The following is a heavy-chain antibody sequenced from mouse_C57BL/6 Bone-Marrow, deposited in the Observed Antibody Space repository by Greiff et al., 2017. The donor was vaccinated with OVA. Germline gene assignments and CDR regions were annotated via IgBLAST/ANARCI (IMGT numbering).Heavy chain of an antibody. D-gene: IGHD1-1*01. J-gene: IGHJ2*01. CDR2: IYPRSGNT. CDR3: ARSGYGSSYRYFDY. V-gene: IGHV1-81*01. CDR1: GYTFTSYG. Sequence: QVQLQQSGAELARPGASVKLSCKASGYTFTSYGISWVKQRTGQGLEWIGEIYPRSGNTYYNEKFKGKATLTADKSSSPAYMELRRLTSEDSAVYFCARSGYGSSYRYFDYWGQGTTLTVSS.